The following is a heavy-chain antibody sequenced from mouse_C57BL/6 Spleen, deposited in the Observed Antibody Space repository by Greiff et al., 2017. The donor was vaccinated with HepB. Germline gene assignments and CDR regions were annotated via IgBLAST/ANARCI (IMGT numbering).Heavy chain of an antibody. CDR2: IDPETGGT. D-gene: IGHD1-1*01. V-gene: IGHV1-15*01. J-gene: IGHJ2*01. CDR1: GYTFTDYE. CDR3: TRDFYYGSSYYFDY. Sequence: VKLQESGAELVRPGASVTLSCKASGYTFTDYEMHWVKQTPVHGLEWIGAIDPETGGTAYNQKFKGKAILTADKSSSTAYMELRSLTSEDSAVYYCTRDFYYGSSYYFDYWGQGTTLTVSS.